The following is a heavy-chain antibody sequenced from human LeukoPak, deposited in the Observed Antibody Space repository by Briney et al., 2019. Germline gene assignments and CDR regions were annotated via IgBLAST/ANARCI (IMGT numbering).Heavy chain of an antibody. D-gene: IGHD3-3*01. CDR3: ARSMTGITIFGVVTLDAFGI. CDR1: GGSISSSSYY. V-gene: IGHV4-39*01. Sequence: SETLSLTCTVSGGSISSSSYYWGWIRQPPGKGLEWIGSIYYSGSTYYNPSLKSRVTISVDTSKNQFSLKLSSVTAADTAVYYCARSMTGITIFGVVTLDAFGIWGQGTMVTVSS. CDR2: IYYSGST. J-gene: IGHJ3*02.